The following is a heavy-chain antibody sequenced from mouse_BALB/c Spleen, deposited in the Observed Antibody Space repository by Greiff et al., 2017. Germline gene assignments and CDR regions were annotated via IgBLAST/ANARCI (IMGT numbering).Heavy chain of an antibody. V-gene: IGHV1S127*01. CDR3: TRSPMITRAMDY. CDR1: GYTFISYW. D-gene: IGHD2-4*01. Sequence: QVQLQQPGAELVKPGASVKMSCKASGYTFISYWMHWVKQRPGQGLEWIGVIDPSDSYTSYNQKFKGKATLTVDTSSSTAYMQLSSLTSEDSAVYYCTRSPMITRAMDYWGQGTSVTVSS. CDR2: IDPSDSYT. J-gene: IGHJ4*01.